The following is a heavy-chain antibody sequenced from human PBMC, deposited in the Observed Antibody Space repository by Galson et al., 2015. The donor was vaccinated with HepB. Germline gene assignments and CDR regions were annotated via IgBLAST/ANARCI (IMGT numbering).Heavy chain of an antibody. Sequence: SLRLSCAASGFTFSSYGGHWGRQAPRKGLEWEAVISYDGSNKYYADSVKGRFTISRDNSKNTLYLQMNSLRAEDTAVYYCAKVDPVQDYYYSGMDVWGQGTTVTVSS. D-gene: IGHD1-1*01. J-gene: IGHJ6*02. CDR1: GFTFSSYG. CDR2: ISYDGSNK. V-gene: IGHV3-30*18. CDR3: AKVDPVQDYYYSGMDV.